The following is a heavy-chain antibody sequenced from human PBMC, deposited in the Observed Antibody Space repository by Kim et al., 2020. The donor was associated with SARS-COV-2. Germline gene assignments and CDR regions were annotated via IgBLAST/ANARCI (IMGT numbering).Heavy chain of an antibody. D-gene: IGHD3-3*01. J-gene: IGHJ6*03. CDR3: AKASITIFGVVISHYYYYYMDV. CDR2: ISGSGGST. CDR1: GFTFSSYA. Sequence: GGSLRLSCAASGFTFSSYAMSWVRQAPGKGLEWVSAISGSGGSTYYADSVKGRFTISRDNSKNTLYLQMNSLRAEDTAVYYCAKASITIFGVVISHYYYYYMDVWGKGTPVTVSS. V-gene: IGHV3-23*01.